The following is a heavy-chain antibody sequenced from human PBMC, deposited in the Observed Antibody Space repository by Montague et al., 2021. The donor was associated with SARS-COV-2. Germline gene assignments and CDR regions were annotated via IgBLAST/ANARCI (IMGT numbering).Heavy chain of an antibody. Sequence: SETLSLTCTVSGGSISSSCYYWGWLRQPPGQGLMWIGSIYYSVSTYYNPSLKSPVTISVATSKNQFSLKLSSVTASDTAVYYCASLYCSSTRCYYLFFAEAYYFDYWGQGTLVTVSS. CDR1: GGSISSSCYY. CDR2: IYYSVST. D-gene: IGHD2-2*01. V-gene: IGHV4-39*01. J-gene: IGHJ4*02. CDR3: ASLYCSSTRCYYLFFAEAYYFDY.